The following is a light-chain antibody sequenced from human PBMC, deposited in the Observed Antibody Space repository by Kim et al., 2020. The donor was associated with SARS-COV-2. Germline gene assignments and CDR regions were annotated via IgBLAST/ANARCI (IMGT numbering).Light chain of an antibody. CDR3: QEYDTYPWT. Sequence: DFRLTQSPSTLSASIGDRVTITCRASHSISTWLAWYQQKSGKAPKLLMYQASTAETGVPSRFSGSGSGTEFTLTISSLQPDDSATYYCQEYDTYPWTFGQGTKVDIK. J-gene: IGKJ1*01. CDR2: QAS. V-gene: IGKV1-5*03. CDR1: HSISTW.